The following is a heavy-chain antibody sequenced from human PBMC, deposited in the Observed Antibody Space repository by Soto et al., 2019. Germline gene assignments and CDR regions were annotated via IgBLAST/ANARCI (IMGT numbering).Heavy chain of an antibody. Sequence: QVQLVESGGGVVQTGRSLTLSCAASGFTFSNYGMHWVRQAPGKGLEWVAVIWHDGSNQYYADSVQGRFTVSRDNSDNALDVEQYSKMAEDLVVYYCGSVLNIAAPGGAYVDNLIDVWGRGASDTV. CDR3: GSVLNIAAPGGAYVDNLIDV. CDR2: IWHDGSNQ. CDR1: GFTFSNYG. J-gene: IGHJ6*02. D-gene: IGHD3-16*01. V-gene: IGHV3-33*03.